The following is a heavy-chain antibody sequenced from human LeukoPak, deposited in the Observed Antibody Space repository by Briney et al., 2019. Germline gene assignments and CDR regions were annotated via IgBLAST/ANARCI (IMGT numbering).Heavy chain of an antibody. Sequence: PSETLSLTCTVSGGSISSSSYYWGWIRQPPGKGLEWIGSIYYSGSTYYNPSLKSRVTISVDTSKNQFSLKLSSVTAADTAVYYCARGDYDYVWGSYRICAFDIWGQGTMVTVSS. CDR2: IYYSGST. V-gene: IGHV4-39*07. D-gene: IGHD3-16*02. CDR3: ARGDYDYVWGSYRICAFDI. CDR1: GGSISSSSYY. J-gene: IGHJ3*02.